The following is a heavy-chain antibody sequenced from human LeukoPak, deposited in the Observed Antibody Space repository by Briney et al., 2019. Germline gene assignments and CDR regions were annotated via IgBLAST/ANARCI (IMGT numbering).Heavy chain of an antibody. CDR1: GYSINSGGYY. CDR2: IYYSGST. D-gene: IGHD3-10*01. Sequence: SETLSLTCTVSGYSINSGGYYWSWIRHHPGKGLEWIGYIYYSGSTYYNPSLESRVTISIDTSKNQFSLKLSSVTAADTAVYYCARGGSIRGGFDYWGQGSLVTVSA. CDR3: ARGGSIRGGFDY. V-gene: IGHV4-31*03. J-gene: IGHJ4*02.